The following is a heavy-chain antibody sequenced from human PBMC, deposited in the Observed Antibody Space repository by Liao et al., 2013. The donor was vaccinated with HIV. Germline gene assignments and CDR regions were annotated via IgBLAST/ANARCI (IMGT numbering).Heavy chain of an antibody. CDR2: FYYNGIT. Sequence: QVQLQESGPGVVKPSENLSLTCSVSGASITRSSYYWAWIRQPPGKGLEWIGIFYYNGITNYNLSLKSRVSISTDTSKNVFSLKMKSVTAADTAVYYCARHTRWISDFRSGYQQNWYFDLWGRGTLVTVSS. CDR1: GASITRSSYY. D-gene: IGHD3-3*01. V-gene: IGHV4-39*07. CDR3: ARHTRWISDFRSGYQQNWYFDL. J-gene: IGHJ2*01.